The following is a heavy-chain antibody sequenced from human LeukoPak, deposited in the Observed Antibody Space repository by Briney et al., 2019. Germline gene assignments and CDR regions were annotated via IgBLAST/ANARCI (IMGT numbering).Heavy chain of an antibody. V-gene: IGHV3-21*04. CDR1: GFTLDNYN. D-gene: IGHD5-12*01. J-gene: IGHJ4*02. CDR2: ISTSHSYI. CDR3: ARDSLPKGGYDLPFDY. Sequence: TAGGSLRLSCAASGFTLDNYNFNWVRQAPGKGLEWVASISTSHSYIYYADSVKGRFTISRDNAKNSLYLQMNSLRAEDTAVYYCARDSLPKGGYDLPFDYWGQGTLVTVSS.